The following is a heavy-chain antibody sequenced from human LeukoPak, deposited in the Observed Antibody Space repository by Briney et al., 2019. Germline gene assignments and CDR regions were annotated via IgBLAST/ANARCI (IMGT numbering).Heavy chain of an antibody. J-gene: IGHJ4*02. CDR2: ISGSSSFT. CDR1: GGSISNYY. D-gene: IGHD4-17*01. CDR3: ARVTLYGESALDY. Sequence: PSETLSLTCTVSGGSISNYYMSWVRQAPGKGLEWVSYISGSSSFTIYADSVKGRFTISRDNAKNSLYLQMNSLRAEDTAVYYCARVTLYGESALDYWGQGALVTVSS. V-gene: IGHV3-11*06.